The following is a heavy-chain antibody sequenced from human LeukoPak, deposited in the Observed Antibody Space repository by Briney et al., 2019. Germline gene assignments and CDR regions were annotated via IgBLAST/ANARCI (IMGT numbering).Heavy chain of an antibody. J-gene: IGHJ5*02. CDR3: ARAYYDILTGYYTLAYGWFDP. Sequence: ASVKVSCKASGYTFTGYYMHWVRQAPGQGLEWMGWINPNSGGTNYARKFQGRVTMTRDTSISTAYMELSRLRSDDTAVYYCARAYYDILTGYYTLAYGWFDPWGQGTLVTVSS. CDR2: INPNSGGT. CDR1: GYTFTGYY. D-gene: IGHD3-9*01. V-gene: IGHV1-2*02.